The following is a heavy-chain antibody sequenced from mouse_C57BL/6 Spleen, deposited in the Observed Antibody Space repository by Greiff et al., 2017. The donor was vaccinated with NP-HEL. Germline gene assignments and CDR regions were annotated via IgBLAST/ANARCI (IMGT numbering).Heavy chain of an antibody. CDR2: IYPGSGST. D-gene: IGHD1-1*01. CDR3: ARRGVVATRYYAMDY. J-gene: IGHJ4*01. CDR1: GYTFTSYW. Sequence: QVQLQQPGAELVKPGASVKMSCKASGYTFTSYWITWVKQRPGQGLEWIGDIYPGSGSTNYNEKFKSKATLTVDTSSSTAYMQLSSLTSEDSAVYYCARRGVVATRYYAMDYWGQGTSVTVSS. V-gene: IGHV1-55*01.